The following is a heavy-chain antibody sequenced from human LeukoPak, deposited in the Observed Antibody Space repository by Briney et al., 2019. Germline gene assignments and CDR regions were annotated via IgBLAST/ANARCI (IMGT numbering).Heavy chain of an antibody. CDR1: GFTFSNYN. Sequence: PGGSLRLSCAASGFTFSNYNMNWVRQAPGKGLEWVAVIWYDGSNQYYADSVKGRFTISRDNSKNTLYLQMNSLRAEDTAVYYCSANFDFWGQGTLVTVSS. J-gene: IGHJ4*02. D-gene: IGHD6-25*01. CDR3: SANFDF. V-gene: IGHV3-33*08. CDR2: IWYDGSNQ.